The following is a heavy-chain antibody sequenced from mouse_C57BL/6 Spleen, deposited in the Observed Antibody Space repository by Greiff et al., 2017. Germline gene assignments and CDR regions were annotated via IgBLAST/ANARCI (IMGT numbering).Heavy chain of an antibody. CDR2: IYPGSGNT. J-gene: IGHJ4*01. Sequence: VQLQQSGAELVRPGASVKLSCKASGYTFTDYCINWVKQRPGQGLEWIARIYPGSGNTYYNEKFKGKATLTAEKSSSTAYMQLSSLTSEDSAVYFCARGNWGMDYWGQGTSVTVSS. V-gene: IGHV1-76*01. CDR3: ARGNWGMDY. CDR1: GYTFTDYC. D-gene: IGHD4-1*01.